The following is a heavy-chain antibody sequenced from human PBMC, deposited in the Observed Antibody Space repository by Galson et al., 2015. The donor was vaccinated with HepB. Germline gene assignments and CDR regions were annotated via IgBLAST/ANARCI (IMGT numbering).Heavy chain of an antibody. Sequence: SVKVSCKASGGTFSSYAISWVRQAPGQGLEWMGGIIPIFGTANYAQKFQGRVTITADESTSTAYMELSSLRSEDTAVYYCARPNTNPSIAVAGTYYYGMDVWGQGTTVTVSS. J-gene: IGHJ6*02. CDR1: GGTFSSYA. V-gene: IGHV1-69*13. CDR3: ARPNTNPSIAVAGTYYYGMDV. D-gene: IGHD6-19*01. CDR2: IIPIFGTA.